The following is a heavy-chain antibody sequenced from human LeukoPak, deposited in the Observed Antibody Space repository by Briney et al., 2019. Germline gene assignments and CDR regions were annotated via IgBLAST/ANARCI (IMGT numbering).Heavy chain of an antibody. CDR2: IYYSGST. D-gene: IGHD2-2*01. V-gene: IGHV4-39*01. CDR1: GGSISSCSYY. CDR3: ATQNIVVVPAATPYYYYMDV. Sequence: SETLSLTCTVSGGSISSCSYYWGWIRQPPGKGLEWIGSIYYSGSTYYNPSLKSRVTISVDTSKNQFSLKLSSVTAADTAVYYCATQNIVVVPAATPYYYYMDVWGKGTTVTVSS. J-gene: IGHJ6*03.